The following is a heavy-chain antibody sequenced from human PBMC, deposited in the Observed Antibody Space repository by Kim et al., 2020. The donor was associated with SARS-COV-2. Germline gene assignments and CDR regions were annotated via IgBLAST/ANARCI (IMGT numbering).Heavy chain of an antibody. D-gene: IGHD6-6*01. V-gene: IGHV4-31*02. J-gene: IGHJ3*02. CDR2: T. CDR3: ARSSSSHAFDI. Sequence: TYYNPSLKSRVTISVDTSKNQFSLKLSSVTAADTAGYYCARSSSSHAFDIWGQGTMVTVSS.